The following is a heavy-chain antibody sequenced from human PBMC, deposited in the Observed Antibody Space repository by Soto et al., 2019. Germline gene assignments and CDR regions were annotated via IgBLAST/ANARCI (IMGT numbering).Heavy chain of an antibody. CDR2: IDPSDSYT. Sequence: PGESLKISCKGSGYSFTNYWISWVRQMPGKGLEWMGRIDPSDSYTNYSPSFQGHVTMSADKSISTAYLQRSSLKASDTAMYYCGRVRVDKAEGWFDPWGQGTLVTVSS. CDR1: GYSFTNYW. CDR3: GRVRVDKAEGWFDP. D-gene: IGHD5-18*01. V-gene: IGHV5-10-1*01. J-gene: IGHJ5*02.